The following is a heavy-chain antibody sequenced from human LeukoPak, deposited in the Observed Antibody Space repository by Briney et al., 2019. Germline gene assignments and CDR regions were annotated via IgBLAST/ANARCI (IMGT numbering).Heavy chain of an antibody. Sequence: GGSLRLSCTASGFTLSEYGIHWVRQAPGKGLEWVAVLSYDGSDRYYADSVNGRFTISRDISSDTVSLQMNSLRVEDAALYLCARDRINMMVLVHDSGLDLWGHGTLVTVSS. CDR2: LSYDGSDR. CDR3: ARDRINMMVLVHDSGLDL. D-gene: IGHD3-22*01. V-gene: IGHV3-30*01. J-gene: IGHJ5*02. CDR1: GFTLSEYG.